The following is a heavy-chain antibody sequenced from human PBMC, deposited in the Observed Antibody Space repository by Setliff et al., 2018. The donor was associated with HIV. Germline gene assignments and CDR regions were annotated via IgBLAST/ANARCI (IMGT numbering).Heavy chain of an antibody. CDR2: ISAYNGNT. J-gene: IGHJ4*02. V-gene: IGHV1-18*01. CDR3: ARDLIYYGSGSPSY. CDR1: GYTFTSYG. D-gene: IGHD3-10*01. Sequence: ASVKVSCKASGYTFTSYGISWVRQAPGQGLEWMGWISAYNGNTNYAQKLQGRVTMTTDTSTSTAYMELRSPRSDDTAVYYCARDLIYYGSGSPSYWGQGTLVTVSS.